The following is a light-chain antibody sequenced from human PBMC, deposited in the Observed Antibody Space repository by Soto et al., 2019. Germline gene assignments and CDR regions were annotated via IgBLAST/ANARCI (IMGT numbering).Light chain of an antibody. CDR2: DDS. J-gene: IGLJ2*01. Sequence: SYELTQPPSVSVAPGQTASITCGGNNIGSKSVQWYQQKPGQAPVLVVYDDSDRPSGIPERFSGSNSGNTATLTISRVEAGDEADYYCQVWDSSSGLVFGGGTKLTVL. CDR3: QVWDSSSGLV. CDR1: NIGSKS. V-gene: IGLV3-21*02.